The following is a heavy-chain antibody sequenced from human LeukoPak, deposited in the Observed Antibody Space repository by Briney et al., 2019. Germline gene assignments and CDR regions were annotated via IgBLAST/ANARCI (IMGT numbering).Heavy chain of an antibody. J-gene: IGHJ3*01. CDR2: IYHSGST. CDR1: GYSISSGYY. V-gene: IGHV4-38-2*02. Sequence: SETLSLTCTVSGYSISSGYYWGWIRQPPGKGLEWIGSIYHSGSTNYNPSLKSRVTISVDTSKNQFSLKLSSVTAADTAVYYCARGVSGELLRWGQGTMVTVSS. D-gene: IGHD1-26*01. CDR3: ARGVSGELLR.